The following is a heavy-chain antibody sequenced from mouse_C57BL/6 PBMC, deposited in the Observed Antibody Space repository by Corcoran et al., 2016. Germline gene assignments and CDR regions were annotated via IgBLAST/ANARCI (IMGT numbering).Heavy chain of an antibody. CDR1: GYTFTTYG. J-gene: IGHJ4*01. D-gene: IGHD1-1*01. Sequence: QIQLVQSGPELKKPGETVKISCKASGYTFTTYGMSWVKQAPGKGLKWMGWINTYSGVPTYADDFKGRFAFSLETSASTAYLQINNLKNEDTATYFCASADYYGSSYDAMDYWGQGTSVTVSS. CDR2: INTYSGVP. CDR3: ASADYYGSSYDAMDY. V-gene: IGHV9-3*01.